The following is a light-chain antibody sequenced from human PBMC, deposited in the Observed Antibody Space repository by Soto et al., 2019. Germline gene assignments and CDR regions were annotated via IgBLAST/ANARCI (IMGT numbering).Light chain of an antibody. CDR3: RQLFMYPPT. CDR1: PGIINY. J-gene: IGKJ3*01. CDR2: GAS. V-gene: IGKV1-9*01. Sequence: IQLTQSPSSLSASVGARVTITCRASPGIINYLAWYQQKPGKAPKLLIYGASTLQSGVPSRFGGSGSGTDFTLTVSSLQPEDFATYYCRQLFMYPPTFGPGTKVDIK.